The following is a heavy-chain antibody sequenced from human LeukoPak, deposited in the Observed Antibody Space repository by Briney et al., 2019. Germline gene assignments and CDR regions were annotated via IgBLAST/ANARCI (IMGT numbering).Heavy chain of an antibody. D-gene: IGHD1-26*01. CDR1: GFTFSNAW. CDR3: TTVSYYGPGGMDV. Sequence: GGSLRLPCAASGFTFSNAWMSWVRQAPGKGLEWVGRIKSKTDGGTTDYAAPVKGRFTISRDDSKNTLYLQMNSLKTEDTAVYYCTTVSYYGPGGMDVWGKGTTVTVSS. J-gene: IGHJ6*04. CDR2: IKSKTDGGTT. V-gene: IGHV3-15*01.